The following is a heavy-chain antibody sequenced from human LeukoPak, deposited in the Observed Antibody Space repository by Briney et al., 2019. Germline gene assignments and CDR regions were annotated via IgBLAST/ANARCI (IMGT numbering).Heavy chain of an antibody. D-gene: IGHD3-10*01. CDR1: GGSFSGYY. V-gene: IGHV4-34*01. CDR3: ARGVRVRGVATDAFDI. Sequence: SETLSLTCAVYGGSFSGYYWSWICQPPGKGLEWIGEINHSGSTNYNPSLKSRVTISVDTSKNQFSLKLSSVTAADTAVYYCARGVRVRGVATDAFDIWGQGTMVTVSS. J-gene: IGHJ3*02. CDR2: INHSGST.